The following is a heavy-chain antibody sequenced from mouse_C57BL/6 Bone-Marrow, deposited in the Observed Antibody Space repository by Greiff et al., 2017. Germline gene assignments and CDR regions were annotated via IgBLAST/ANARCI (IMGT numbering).Heavy chain of an antibody. CDR1: GFTFNTYA. CDR3: VRDYYGSSYWYFDV. V-gene: IGHV10-3*01. CDR2: IRSKSSNYAT. Sequence: EVNLVESGGGLVQPKGSLKLSCAASGFTFNTYAMHWVRQAPGKGLEWVARIRSKSSNYATYYADSVKDRFPTSRDDSQSMLYLQMNNLKTEDTAMYDCVRDYYGSSYWYFDVWGTGTTVTVSS. D-gene: IGHD1-1*01. J-gene: IGHJ1*03.